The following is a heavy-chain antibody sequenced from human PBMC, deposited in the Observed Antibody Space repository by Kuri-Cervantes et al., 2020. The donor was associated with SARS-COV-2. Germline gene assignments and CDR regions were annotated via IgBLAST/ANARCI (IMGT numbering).Heavy chain of an antibody. J-gene: IGHJ5*02. CDR1: GDSVSSNSAA. CDR3: ARGSQVVQGVPNWFDP. V-gene: IGHV6-1*01. CDR2: TYCRSKWYN. D-gene: IGHD3-10*01. Sequence: SQTLSLTCAISGDSVSSNSAAWNWIRQSPSRGLEWLGRTYCRSKWYNDYAVSVKSRITINPDTSKNQFSLKLSSVTAADTAVYYCARGSQVVQGVPNWFDPWGQGTLVTVSS.